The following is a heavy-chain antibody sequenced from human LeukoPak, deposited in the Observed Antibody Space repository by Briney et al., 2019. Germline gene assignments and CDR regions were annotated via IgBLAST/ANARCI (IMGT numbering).Heavy chain of an antibody. CDR1: GYTFTSYG. Sequence: ASVKVSCKASGYTFTSYGISWVRQAPGQGLEWMGWISAYNGNTNYAQKLQGRVTMTTDTSTSTAYMELRSLRSDDTAVYYCARDYRWNYYDSSGCYYYYYGMDVWGQGTTVTVSS. V-gene: IGHV1-18*01. CDR3: ARDYRWNYYDSSGCYYYYYGMDV. D-gene: IGHD3-22*01. J-gene: IGHJ6*02. CDR2: ISAYNGNT.